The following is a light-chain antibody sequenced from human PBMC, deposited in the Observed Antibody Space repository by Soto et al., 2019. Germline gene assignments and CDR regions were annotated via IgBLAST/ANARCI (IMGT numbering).Light chain of an antibody. V-gene: IGLV2-14*01. CDR1: SSDVGGYNS. CDR2: EVS. Sequence: QSVLTQPASVSGSPGQSISISCTGTSSDVGGYNSVSWYQQHPGKAPKLMIYEVSTRPSGVSNRFSGSKSGNTASLTISGLQAEDEADYYCSSYTSSSTPYVFGIGTKVTVL. J-gene: IGLJ1*01. CDR3: SSYTSSSTPYV.